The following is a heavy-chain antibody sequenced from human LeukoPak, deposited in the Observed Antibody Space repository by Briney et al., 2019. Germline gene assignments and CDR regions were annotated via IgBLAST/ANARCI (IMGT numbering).Heavy chain of an antibody. V-gene: IGHV4-34*01. J-gene: IGHJ5*02. Sequence: SETLSLTFTVYGGSFSGYYWSWIRQPPGKGLEWIGEINHSGSTNYNPSLKSRVTISVDTSKNQFSLKLSSVIAADTAVYYCAIASSSWYVFDPWGQGTLVTVSS. CDR1: GGSFSGYY. CDR2: INHSGST. D-gene: IGHD6-13*01. CDR3: AIASSSWYVFDP.